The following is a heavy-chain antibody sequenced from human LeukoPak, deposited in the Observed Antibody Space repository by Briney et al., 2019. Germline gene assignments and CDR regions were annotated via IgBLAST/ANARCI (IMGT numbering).Heavy chain of an antibody. J-gene: IGHJ4*02. D-gene: IGHD3-10*01. CDR3: ARIQYYYGSGSYYKPQYFDY. CDR1: GFTFSSHA. V-gene: IGHV4-30-2*03. Sequence: LRLSCAASGFTFSSHAMSWVRQAPGKGLEWIGSIYYSGSTYYNPSLKSRVTISVDTSKNQFSLKLSSVTAADTAVYYCARIQYYYGSGSYYKPQYFDYWAREPWSPSPQ. CDR2: IYYSGST.